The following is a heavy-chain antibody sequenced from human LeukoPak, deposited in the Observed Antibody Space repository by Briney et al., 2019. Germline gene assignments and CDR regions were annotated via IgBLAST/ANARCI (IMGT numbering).Heavy chain of an antibody. Sequence: ASVKVSCKASGYTFTCYYMHWVRQPPGQGLEWMGWINPNSGGTNYAQKFQGRVTMTRDTSISTAYMELSRMRSDDAAVYYCARELRGHSSSSYYYYYYMGGKGKRITVTVS. V-gene: IGHV1-2*02. CDR3: ARELRGHSSSSYYYYYYMGG. CDR1: GYTFTCYY. D-gene: IGHD6-6*01. J-gene: IGHJ6*03. CDR2: INPNSGGT.